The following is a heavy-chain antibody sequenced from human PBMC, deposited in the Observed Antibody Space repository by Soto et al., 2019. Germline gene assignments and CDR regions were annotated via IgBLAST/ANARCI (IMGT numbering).Heavy chain of an antibody. CDR2: KCNSGGA. CDR3: ASHIVMAGTRGFDH. V-gene: IGHV4-4*01. D-gene: IGHD6-19*01. Sequence: QVQLQESGPGLVKPSGTLSLTCAVSSGSVFSSNWWSWVRLPPGKGLEWIGEKCNSGGANYNPSLKGRVTITVDRSRNHIFLELSSVTAAATAVYCCASHIVMAGTRGFDHWGLGTLVTVSS. J-gene: IGHJ4*02. CDR1: SGSVFSSNW.